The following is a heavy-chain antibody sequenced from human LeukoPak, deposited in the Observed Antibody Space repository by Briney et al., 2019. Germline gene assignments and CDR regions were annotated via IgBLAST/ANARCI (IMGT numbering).Heavy chain of an antibody. CDR1: GGSIISYY. CDR3: ARVSPTGGLAY. Sequence: SETLSLTCTVSGGSIISYYWTWIRQPPGKGLEWIGYIYYNGSTNYNPSLKSRVSMSVDTSKNQYSLRVTSVTAADAAMYYCARVSPTGGLAYWGQGTLVTVSS. CDR2: IYYNGST. J-gene: IGHJ4*02. D-gene: IGHD1-1*01. V-gene: IGHV4-59*01.